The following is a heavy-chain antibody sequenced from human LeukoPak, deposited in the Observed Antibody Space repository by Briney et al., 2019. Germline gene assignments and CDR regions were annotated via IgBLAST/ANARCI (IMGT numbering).Heavy chain of an antibody. CDR3: ARASPVVYDAFDI. CDR1: GYTCTGYY. CDR2: INPNSGGT. V-gene: IGHV1-2*02. D-gene: IGHD3-22*01. J-gene: IGHJ3*02. Sequence: GASVKVSCKASGYTCTGYYMHWVRQAPGQGLEWMGWINPNSGGTNYAQKFQGRVTMTRDTSISTAYMELSRLRSDDTAVYYCARASPVVYDAFDIWGQGTMVTVSS.